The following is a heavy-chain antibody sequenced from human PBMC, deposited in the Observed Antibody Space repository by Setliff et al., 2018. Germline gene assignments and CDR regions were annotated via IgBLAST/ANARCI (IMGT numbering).Heavy chain of an antibody. CDR3: ARYGGGHFWFFGL. CDR1: GGSLSGYY. J-gene: IGHJ2*01. D-gene: IGHD2-15*01. CDR2: NDHSGRT. V-gene: IGHV4-34*01. Sequence: SETLSLTCAVYGGSLSGYYWTWIRQPPGKGLEWIGENDHSGRTNYNPSLRSRVTISLDTSKQQFSLNLISVTAADTAVYYCARYGGGHFWFFGLWGRGTLVTVSS.